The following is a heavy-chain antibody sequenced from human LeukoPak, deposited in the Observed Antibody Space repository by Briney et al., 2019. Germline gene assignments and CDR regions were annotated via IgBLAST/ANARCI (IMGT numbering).Heavy chain of an antibody. CDR2: MNPNSGNT. J-gene: IGHJ5*02. CDR3: ARVDRKRYCSSTSCYLVPFDP. V-gene: IGHV1-8*01. Sequence: GASVKVSCKASGYTFTSYDINWVRQATGQGLEWMGWMNPNSGNTGYAQKFQGRVTMTRNTSISTAYMELSSLRSEDTAVYYCARVDRKRYCSSTSCYLVPFDPWGQGTLVTVSS. D-gene: IGHD2-2*01. CDR1: GYTFTSYD.